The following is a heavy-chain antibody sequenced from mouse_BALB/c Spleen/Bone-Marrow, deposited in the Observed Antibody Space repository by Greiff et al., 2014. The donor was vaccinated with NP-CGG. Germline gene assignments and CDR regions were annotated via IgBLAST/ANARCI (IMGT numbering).Heavy chain of an antibody. CDR2: IWAGGST. V-gene: IGHV2-9*02. Sequence: VQLQESGPGLVAPSQSLSITCTVSGFSLTSYGVHWVRQPPGKGLEWLGVIWAGGSTDYNSALMSRLSISKDNSKSQVFFKMNSLQTDDTAMYYCARERPNYFDNWGQGTVLTVSS. CDR3: ARERPNYFDN. CDR1: GFSLTSYG. J-gene: IGHJ2*01.